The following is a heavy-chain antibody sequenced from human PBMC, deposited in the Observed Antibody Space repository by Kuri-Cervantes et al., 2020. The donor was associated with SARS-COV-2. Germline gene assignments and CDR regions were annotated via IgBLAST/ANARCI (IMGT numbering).Heavy chain of an antibody. CDR2: ISGDGGSI. V-gene: IGHV3-43*02. CDR3: AKDYPYAADY. D-gene: IGHD2-2*01. J-gene: IGHJ4*02. CDR1: GFAFEDYA. Sequence: GESPKISCAASGFAFEDYAMHWVRQVPGKGLEWLCLISGDGGSIYYRDSVEGRFTISRDNSKNSLYLELNSLTTEDTALYHCAKDYPYAADYWGQGTLVT.